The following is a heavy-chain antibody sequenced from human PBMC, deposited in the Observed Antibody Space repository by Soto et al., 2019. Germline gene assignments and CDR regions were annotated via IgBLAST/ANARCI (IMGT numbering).Heavy chain of an antibody. CDR2: ISGSGGST. J-gene: IGHJ6*02. CDR3: AKDHYYGSGSLYGMDV. D-gene: IGHD3-10*01. V-gene: IGHV3-23*01. CDR1: GFTFSSYA. Sequence: GPLRLSCAASGFTFSSYAMSWVRQAPGKGLEWVSAISGSGGSTYYADSVKGRFTISRDNSKNTLYLQMNSLRAEDTAVYYCAKDHYYGSGSLYGMDVWGQGTTVTVSS.